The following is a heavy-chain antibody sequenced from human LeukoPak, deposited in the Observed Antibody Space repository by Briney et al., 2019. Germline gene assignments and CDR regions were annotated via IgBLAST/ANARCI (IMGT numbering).Heavy chain of an antibody. CDR2: IKTKTDGGTT. Sequence: PGGSLRLSCAASGFSVSNAWMSWVRQAPGKGLECVGRIKTKTDGGTTDYAAPVKGRFTISRNDSKNTLYLQMNSLKTEDTAVYYCTRDQTPYYWGQGTLVTVSS. CDR1: GFSVSNAW. CDR3: TRDQTPYY. J-gene: IGHJ4*02. V-gene: IGHV3-15*01.